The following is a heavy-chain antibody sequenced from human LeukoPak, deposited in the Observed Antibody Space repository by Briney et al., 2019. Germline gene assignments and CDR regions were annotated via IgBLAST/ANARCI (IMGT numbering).Heavy chain of an antibody. CDR1: GGSISSGGYY. J-gene: IGHJ4*02. CDR2: IYHSGST. CDR3: AREEPTAQNFDY. V-gene: IGHV4-30-2*01. Sequence: SETLSLTCTVSGGSISSGGYYWSWIRQPPGKGLEWIGYIYHSGSTYYNPSLKSRVTISVDRSKNQFSLKLSSVTAADTAVYYCAREEPTAQNFDYWGQGTLVTVFS. D-gene: IGHD4-11*01.